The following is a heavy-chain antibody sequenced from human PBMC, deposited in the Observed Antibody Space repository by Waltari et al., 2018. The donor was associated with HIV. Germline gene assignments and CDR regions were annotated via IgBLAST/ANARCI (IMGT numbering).Heavy chain of an antibody. CDR1: GYSISIGYY. CDR3: AREGPPSIEFSDRGEYDS. J-gene: IGHJ4*02. Sequence: QVQLQESGPGLVKPSETLSLTCTVSGYSISIGYYWAWIRQPPGKGLEWTGRICQTVNISYHPSLKRRVAVSVDTSKHQFALSLNSVTAADTALYFCAREGPPSIEFSDRGEYDSWGQGTLVTVSS. CDR2: ICQTVNI. D-gene: IGHD3-10*01. V-gene: IGHV4-38-2*02.